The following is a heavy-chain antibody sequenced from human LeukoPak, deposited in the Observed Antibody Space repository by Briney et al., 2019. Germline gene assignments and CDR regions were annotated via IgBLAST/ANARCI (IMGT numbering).Heavy chain of an antibody. CDR1: GFTFSRYS. D-gene: IGHD4-17*01. V-gene: IGHV3-48*01. Sequence: QPGGSLRLSCAASGFTFSRYSMNWVRQAPGKGPEWISYISSSSSTIYYADSVKGRFTISRDNAKNSLYLQMNSLRAEDTAVYYCVRGDYGDYTLFDYWGQGTLVTVSS. CDR2: ISSSSSTI. CDR3: VRGDYGDYTLFDY. J-gene: IGHJ4*02.